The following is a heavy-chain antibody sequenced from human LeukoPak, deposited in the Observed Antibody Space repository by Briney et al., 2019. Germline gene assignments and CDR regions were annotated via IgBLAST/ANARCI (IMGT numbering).Heavy chain of an antibody. J-gene: IGHJ3*01. D-gene: IGHD1-26*01. CDR3: ARTVGAPPHDAFDV. CDR2: IYYSGHT. Sequence: PSETLSLTCTVSGGSISSSIHYWGCIRQPPGKDLEWIGSIYYSGHTYYNPSLKSRVTMSVDTSKNHFSLNLTSVTAADTAVYFCARTVGAPPHDAFDVWGQGTTVTVSS. CDR1: GGSISSSIHY. V-gene: IGHV4-39*07.